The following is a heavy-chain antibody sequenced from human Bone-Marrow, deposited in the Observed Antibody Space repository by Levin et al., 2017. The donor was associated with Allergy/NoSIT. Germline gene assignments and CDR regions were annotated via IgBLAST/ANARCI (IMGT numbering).Heavy chain of an antibody. CDR1: GFTFRSYA. CDR2: ISGSGDTT. CDR3: ASPTHIIVVPAAIYDYYYAMDV. D-gene: IGHD2-2*01. V-gene: IGHV3-23*01. Sequence: QPGGSLRLSCAASGFTFRSYAMSWVRQAPGKGLEWVSAISGSGDTTYYADSVKGRFTISRDNSKNTLYLQMNSLRAEDTAVYYCASPTHIIVVPAAIYDYYYAMDVWGQGTTVTVSS. J-gene: IGHJ6*02.